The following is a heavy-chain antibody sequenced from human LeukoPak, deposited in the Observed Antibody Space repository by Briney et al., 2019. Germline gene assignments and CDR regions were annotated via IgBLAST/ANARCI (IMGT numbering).Heavy chain of an antibody. CDR1: GFIFSSYS. J-gene: IGHJ3*02. CDR2: ISSSSSYI. Sequence: GGSLRLSCAASGFIFSSYSMHWVRQAPGKGLEWVSSISSSSSYIYYADSLKGRFTISRDDAKNSLYLQMSSLRAEDTAVYYCARGDRVPDICGQGTMVTVLS. V-gene: IGHV3-21*01. CDR3: ARGDRVPDI.